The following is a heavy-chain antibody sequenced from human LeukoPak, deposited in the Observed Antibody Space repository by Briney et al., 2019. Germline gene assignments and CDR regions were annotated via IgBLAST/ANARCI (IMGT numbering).Heavy chain of an antibody. D-gene: IGHD4-11*01. Sequence: ASVKVSCKTSGYTFSDYYIHWVRQAPGQGLEWMGWINPNSGETKSAQEFQGRVTMTGDTSISTAYMELRRVTSDDTAVYYCARDRDYSNTERGFDYWGQGTLVTVSS. V-gene: IGHV1-2*02. J-gene: IGHJ4*02. CDR2: INPNSGET. CDR3: ARDRDYSNTERGFDY. CDR1: GYTFSDYY.